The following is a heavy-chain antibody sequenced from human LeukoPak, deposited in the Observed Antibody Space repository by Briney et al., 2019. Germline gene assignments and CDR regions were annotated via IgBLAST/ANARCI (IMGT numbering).Heavy chain of an antibody. D-gene: IGHD2-2*01. J-gene: IGHJ5*02. V-gene: IGHV4-61*02. Sequence: SETLSLTRTVSVGSLSSGSYYSSWIRQPAGRGLEWIGRIYTSGSTNYNPSRKSRVTISVDTSKNQFSLKLSSVTAADTAVYYCARDRAGVVPAGKGGWFDPWGQGTLVTVSS. CDR1: VGSLSSGSYY. CDR3: ARDRAGVVPAGKGGWFDP. CDR2: IYTSGST.